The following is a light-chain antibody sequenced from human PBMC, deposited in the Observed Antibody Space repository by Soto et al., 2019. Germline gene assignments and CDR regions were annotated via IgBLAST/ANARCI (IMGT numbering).Light chain of an antibody. J-gene: IGLJ3*02. V-gene: IGLV2-14*03. Sequence: QPASVSGSPGQSISISGTGTSSGIGDYNFVSWYQQHPGKAPKVMIYDVNTRPSGLSNHFSGSKSGNTASLTISALPAEDEADYYCSSYTSSSTWVFGGGTKVTVL. CDR1: SSGIGDYNF. CDR3: SSYTSSSTWV. CDR2: DVN.